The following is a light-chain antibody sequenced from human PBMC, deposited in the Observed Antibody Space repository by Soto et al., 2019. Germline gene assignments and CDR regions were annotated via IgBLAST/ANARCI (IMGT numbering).Light chain of an antibody. Sequence: EIVLTQSPGTLSLSPGERATLSCRASESVSGRYLAWYQQKPGQAPRLLIYGASTRATGLPARFSGSGSGTEFTLTISSLQSEDFAVYYCQQYNDWPPTFGQGTKVDIK. CDR3: QQYNDWPPT. J-gene: IGKJ1*01. CDR2: GAS. V-gene: IGKV3-15*01. CDR1: ESVSGRY.